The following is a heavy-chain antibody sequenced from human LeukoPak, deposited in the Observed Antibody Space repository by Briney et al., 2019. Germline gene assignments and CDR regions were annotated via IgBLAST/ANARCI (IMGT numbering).Heavy chain of an antibody. CDR1: GASISSSNYY. CDR3: ARATVTMDWFDP. V-gene: IGHV4-39*01. J-gene: IGHJ5*02. Sequence: SETLSLTCTVSGASISSSNYYWGWIRQPPRKGLEWIGSIYYSGSTSYNPSLQSRVTISVDTAKNQFSLKLSSVTAADTAVYYCARATVTMDWFDPWGQGTLVTVSS. CDR2: IYYSGST. D-gene: IGHD4-17*01.